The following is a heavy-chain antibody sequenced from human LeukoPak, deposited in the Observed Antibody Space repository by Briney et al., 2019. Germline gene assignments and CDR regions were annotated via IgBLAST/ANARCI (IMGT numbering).Heavy chain of an antibody. J-gene: IGHJ4*02. CDR3: AREASSSWGYFDY. D-gene: IGHD6-13*01. CDR1: GGSFSGYY. V-gene: IGHV4-34*01. Sequence: PSETLSLTCAVYGGSFSGYYWSWIRQPPGKGLEWIGEINHSGSTNYNPSLKSRVTISVDTSKNQFSLKLSSVTAADTAVYYCAREASSSWGYFDYWGQGTLVTVSS. CDR2: INHSGST.